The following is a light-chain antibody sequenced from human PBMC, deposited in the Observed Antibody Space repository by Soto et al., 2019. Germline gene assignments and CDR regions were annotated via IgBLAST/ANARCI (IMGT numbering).Light chain of an antibody. Sequence: ETVLTQSPATLCLSPGERPTLSFRASQIVSGKYLAWYHQRPGQAARVLIHSAYSRATGITDRFTGSGSGTDFTLTITRLEPEDFGVYYCQPYSSLPRTVGQGAKVEIK. CDR1: QIVSGKY. CDR3: QPYSSLPRT. V-gene: IGKV3-20*01. CDR2: SAY. J-gene: IGKJ1*01.